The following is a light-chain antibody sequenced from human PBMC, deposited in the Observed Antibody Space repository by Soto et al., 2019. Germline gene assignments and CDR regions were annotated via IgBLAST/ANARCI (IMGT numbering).Light chain of an antibody. J-gene: IGKJ4*01. V-gene: IGKV3-20*01. CDR1: QSVSSSY. Sequence: EIVLTQSPGTLSLSPGERATLSCRASQSVSSSYLALYQQKPGQAPRLLIYGASSRATGIPDRFSGSGSGTDFPLTISRLEPEDFAVYYCQQYCSSPLTFGGGTKVEIK. CDR3: QQYCSSPLT. CDR2: GAS.